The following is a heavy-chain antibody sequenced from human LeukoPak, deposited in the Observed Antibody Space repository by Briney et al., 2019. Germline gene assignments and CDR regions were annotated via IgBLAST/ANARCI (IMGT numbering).Heavy chain of an antibody. CDR3: ARVVAAAGNNWFDP. J-gene: IGHJ5*02. Sequence: SETLSLTCTVSGDSISGYSWSWIRQSPGKGLEWIGYIYYSGSTNYNPSLRSRVTMSVDTSKNHLSLKLNSVSAADTAVYYCARVVAAAGNNWFDPWGQGTLVTVSS. CDR2: IYYSGST. V-gene: IGHV4-59*12. D-gene: IGHD6-13*01. CDR1: GDSISGYS.